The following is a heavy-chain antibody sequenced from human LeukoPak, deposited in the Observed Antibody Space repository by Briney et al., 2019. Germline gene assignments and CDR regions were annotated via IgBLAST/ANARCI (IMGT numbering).Heavy chain of an antibody. CDR3: ARVIAAAPQRDLGY. V-gene: IGHV1-2*02. Sequence: APVKVSCKASGYTFTGYYMHWVRQAPGQGLEWMGWINPNSGGTNYAQKFQGRVTMTRDTSISTAYMELSRLRSDDTAVYYCARVIAAAPQRDLGYWGQGTLVTVSS. D-gene: IGHD6-13*01. CDR1: GYTFTGYY. CDR2: INPNSGGT. J-gene: IGHJ4*02.